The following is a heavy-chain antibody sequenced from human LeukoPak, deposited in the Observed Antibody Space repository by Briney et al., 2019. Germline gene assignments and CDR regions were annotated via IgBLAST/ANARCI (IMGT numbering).Heavy chain of an antibody. J-gene: IGHJ3*02. CDR3: ARGSSSWRAFDI. CDR2: IYYSGST. CDR1: GGSISSGDYY. Sequence: MASETLSLTCTVSGGSISSGDYYWSWIRQPPGKGLEWIGYIYYSGSTYYNPSLKSRVTISVDTSKNQFSLKLSSVTAADTAVYYCARGSSSWRAFDIWGQGTMVTVSS. V-gene: IGHV4-30-4*08. D-gene: IGHD6-13*01.